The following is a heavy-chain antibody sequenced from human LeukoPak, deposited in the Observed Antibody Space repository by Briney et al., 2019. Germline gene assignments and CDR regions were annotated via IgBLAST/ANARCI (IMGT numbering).Heavy chain of an antibody. CDR3: ARLMRYYDFWSGDYYGMDV. CDR2: LNPNSAGT. J-gene: IGHJ6*02. Sequence: ASVKVSCKASGYTFTGYYMHWVRQAPGQGLEWMGWLNPNSAGTKCAKKFQGRVTMTRHTSISTAYMELSRLRSDDTAVYYCARLMRYYDFWSGDYYGMDVWGEGTTV. D-gene: IGHD3-3*01. CDR1: GYTFTGYY. V-gene: IGHV1-2*02.